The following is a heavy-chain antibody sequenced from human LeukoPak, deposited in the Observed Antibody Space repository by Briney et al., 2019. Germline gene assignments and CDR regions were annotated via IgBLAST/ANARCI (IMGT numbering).Heavy chain of an antibody. CDR2: INHSGST. V-gene: IGHV4-34*01. CDR1: GGSFSGYY. J-gene: IGHJ6*02. D-gene: IGHD2-2*01. CDR3: ARALAAMNYYYYGMDV. Sequence: SETLSLTCAVYGGSFSGYYWSWIRQPPGKGLEWIGEINHSGSTNYNPSLKSRVTISVDTSKNQFSLKLSSVTAADTAVYYCARALAAMNYYYYGMDVWGQGTTVTDSS.